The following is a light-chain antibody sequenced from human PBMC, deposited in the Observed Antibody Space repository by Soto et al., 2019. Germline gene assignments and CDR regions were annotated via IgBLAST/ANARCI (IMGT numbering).Light chain of an antibody. J-gene: IGKJ4*01. CDR2: GAS. V-gene: IGKV3-20*01. Sequence: DIVLTQSPGTLSLSPGERATLSCRASQSVSSSYLAWYQQKPGQAPRLLIYGASIRATGIPDRVSGSGSGTDFTLTISRLEPEDFAVYYCQQYGIAPLTFGGGTKVEIK. CDR1: QSVSSSY. CDR3: QQYGIAPLT.